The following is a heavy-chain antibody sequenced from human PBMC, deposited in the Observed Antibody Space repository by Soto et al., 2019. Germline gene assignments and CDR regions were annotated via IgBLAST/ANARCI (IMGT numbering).Heavy chain of an antibody. CDR1: GFTFSNYA. J-gene: IGHJ4*02. Sequence: EVQLLESGGGSVQPGGSLRLSCAASGFTFSNYAMGWVRQAPGKGLEWVSAISGSVGSTYYADSVKGRFTISRDNSNNTLYLQMNSLRAEDTAVYYCAKDRTIAARNFDYWGQGTLVTVSS. CDR2: ISGSVGST. D-gene: IGHD6-6*01. V-gene: IGHV3-23*01. CDR3: AKDRTIAARNFDY.